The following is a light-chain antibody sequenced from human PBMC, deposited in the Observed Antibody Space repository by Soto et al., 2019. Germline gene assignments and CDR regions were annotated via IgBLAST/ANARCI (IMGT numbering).Light chain of an antibody. Sequence: DIQFTQSPSFLSASVGDRVTIPCRASQDISTFLAWYQQKPGKAPKLLIYEASTLQSGVPSRFSGSGSGTEFTLTISGLLPEDFAAYHCQQLYTLPFTFGQGTRLEIK. CDR2: EAS. V-gene: IGKV1-9*01. CDR1: QDISTF. CDR3: QQLYTLPFT. J-gene: IGKJ5*01.